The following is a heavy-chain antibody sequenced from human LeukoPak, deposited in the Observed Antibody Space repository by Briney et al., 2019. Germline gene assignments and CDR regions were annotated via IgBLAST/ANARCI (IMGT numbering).Heavy chain of an antibody. CDR3: ARVDSSGWFYFDY. Sequence: PGGSLRLSCAASGFSFTNYWMHWVRQAPGKGLVWVSHINSDGSATRYADSVKGRFTISRDNAMNTLYLQMNSLRGEDTAVYYCARVDSSGWFYFDYWGQGTLVTVSS. CDR2: INSDGSAT. J-gene: IGHJ4*02. D-gene: IGHD6-19*01. CDR1: GFSFTNYW. V-gene: IGHV3-74*01.